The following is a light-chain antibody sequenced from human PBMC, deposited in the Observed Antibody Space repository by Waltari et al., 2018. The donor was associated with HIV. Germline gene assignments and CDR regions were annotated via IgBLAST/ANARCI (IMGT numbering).Light chain of an antibody. CDR1: SSNIGSNY. CDR3: AAWDNSLSAPV. Sequence: QSVLTQPPSASGTPGQRVTISCSGSSSNIGSNYVYWYQQLPGTAPKLLIYRNNQRPSGVPDRFSGSNAGTSASLAISGLRSEDEADYYCAAWDNSLSAPVFGGGTKLTVL. J-gene: IGLJ3*02. V-gene: IGLV1-47*01. CDR2: RNN.